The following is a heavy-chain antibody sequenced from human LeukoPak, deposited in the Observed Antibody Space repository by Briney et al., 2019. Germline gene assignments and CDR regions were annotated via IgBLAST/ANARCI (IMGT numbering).Heavy chain of an antibody. CDR2: IYYAGNT. CDR3: AREYSTSFGIGWFDP. V-gene: IGHV4-59*12. D-gene: IGHD6-6*01. CDR1: GGAIIGYY. Sequence: PSETLSLTCTVSGGAIIGYYWSWIRQPPGKGLEWIGYIYYAGNTIYNPSLNSRVSISIDTSKNYVSLRLSSVTAADTAVYYCAREYSTSFGIGWFDPWGQGTLVTVSS. J-gene: IGHJ5*02.